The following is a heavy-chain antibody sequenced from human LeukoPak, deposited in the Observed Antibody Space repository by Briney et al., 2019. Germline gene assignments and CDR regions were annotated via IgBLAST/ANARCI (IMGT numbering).Heavy chain of an antibody. D-gene: IGHD1-7*01. V-gene: IGHV5-51*01. CDR2: IYPGDSDT. CDR3: ARRVNWNYGDFDY. CDR1: GYSFTSYW. J-gene: IGHJ4*02. Sequence: GESLKISCKGSGYSFTSYWIGWVRQMPGKGLEWMGIIYPGDSDTRYSPSFQGQVTISADKSISPAYLQWSSLKASDTAMYYCARRVNWNYGDFDYWGQGTLVTVCS.